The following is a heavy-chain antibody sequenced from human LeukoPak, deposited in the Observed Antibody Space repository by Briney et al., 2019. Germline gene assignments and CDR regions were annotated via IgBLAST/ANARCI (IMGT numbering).Heavy chain of an antibody. Sequence: GGSLRLSCVASGFIFSDYYMSWIRPAPGKGLEWISYISSSGTPKYYADSVKGRFTISRDNAKKSLFLQMNSLRDEDTAVYYCVRDDGHHWFDFWGQGTLVTVSS. CDR3: VRDDGHHWFDF. V-gene: IGHV3-11*01. CDR2: ISSSGTPK. J-gene: IGHJ4*02. CDR1: GFIFSDYY. D-gene: IGHD1-1*01.